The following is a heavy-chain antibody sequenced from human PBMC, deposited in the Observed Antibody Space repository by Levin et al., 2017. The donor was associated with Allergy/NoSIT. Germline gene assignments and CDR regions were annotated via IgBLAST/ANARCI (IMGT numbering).Heavy chain of an antibody. CDR2: INHSGST. CDR3: ARGGRIFVVVPAAISGMDV. CDR1: GGSFSGYY. Sequence: SETLSLTCAVYGGSFSGYYWSWIRQPPGKGLEWIGEINHSGSTNYNPSLKSRVTISVDTSKNQFSLKLSSVTAADTAVYYCARGGRIFVVVPAAISGMDVWGQGTTVTVSS. J-gene: IGHJ6*02. V-gene: IGHV4-34*01. D-gene: IGHD2-2*02.